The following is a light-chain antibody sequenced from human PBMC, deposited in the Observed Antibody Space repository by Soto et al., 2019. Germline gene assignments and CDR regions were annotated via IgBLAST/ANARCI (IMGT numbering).Light chain of an antibody. V-gene: IGLV2-14*01. Sequence: QSALTQPASVSGSPGQSITISCTGTSSDVGGYNYVSWYQQHPGKAPKVMVYEVSNRPSGVSNRFSGFKSGNTASLTISGLQTEDEADYYCSSYTRSATWVFGGGTKVTVL. CDR2: EVS. CDR3: SSYTRSATWV. J-gene: IGLJ3*02. CDR1: SSDVGGYNY.